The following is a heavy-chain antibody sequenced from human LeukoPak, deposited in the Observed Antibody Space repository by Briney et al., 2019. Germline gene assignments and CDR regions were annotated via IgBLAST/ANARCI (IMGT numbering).Heavy chain of an antibody. V-gene: IGHV4-59*08. CDR2: IYYSGST. D-gene: IGHD4-17*01. CDR3: ARFDYGDYFDY. CDR1: GGSISSYY. Sequence: SEILSLTCTVSGGSISSYYWSWIRQPPGKGLEWIGYIYYSGSTNYNPSLKSRVTISVDTSKNQFSLKLSSVTAADTAVYYCARFDYGDYFDYWGQGTLVTVSS. J-gene: IGHJ4*02.